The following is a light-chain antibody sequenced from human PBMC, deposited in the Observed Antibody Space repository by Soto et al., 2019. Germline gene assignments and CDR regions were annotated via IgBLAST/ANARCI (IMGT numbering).Light chain of an antibody. V-gene: IGKV3-20*01. CDR3: QQYGSSGT. CDR1: QSVSKNY. CDR2: GAS. Sequence: EIVLTQCPGTLSLSPGERATLSCGASQSVSKNYLAWYQQKPGQAPRLLIYGASNRATGIPDRLSGSGSGTDFTLTISRLEPEDSAVYYCQQYGSSGTFGQGTKVDIK. J-gene: IGKJ1*01.